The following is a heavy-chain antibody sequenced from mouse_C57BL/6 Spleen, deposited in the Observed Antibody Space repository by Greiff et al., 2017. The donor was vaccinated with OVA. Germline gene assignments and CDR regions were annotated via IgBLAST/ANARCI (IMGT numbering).Heavy chain of an antibody. CDR1: GYSFTDYN. J-gene: IGHJ2*01. Sequence: EVKLMESGPELVKPGASVKISCKASGYSFTDYNMNWVKQSNGKSLEWIGVINPNYGTTSYNQKFKGKATLTVDQSSSTAYMQLNSLTSEDSAVYYCARSELGPYYFDYWGQGTTLTVSS. D-gene: IGHD4-1*01. CDR3: ARSELGPYYFDY. CDR2: INPNYGTT. V-gene: IGHV1-39*01.